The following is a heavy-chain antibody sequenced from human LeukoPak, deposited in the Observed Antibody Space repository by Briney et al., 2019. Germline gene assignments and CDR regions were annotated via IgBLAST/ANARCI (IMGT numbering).Heavy chain of an antibody. V-gene: IGHV3-66*01. CDR2: IFSGGFT. Sequence: GGSLRLSCAASGFTFSSYWLHWVRQAPGKGLKWVSVIFSGGFTYYADSVKGRFTISRDNSKNTFYLQMNSLRAEDTAVYYCARDLGIYSENYHDFYYWGQGTLVTVSS. CDR1: GFTFSSYW. CDR3: ARDLGIYSENYHDFYY. D-gene: IGHD1-26*01. J-gene: IGHJ4*02.